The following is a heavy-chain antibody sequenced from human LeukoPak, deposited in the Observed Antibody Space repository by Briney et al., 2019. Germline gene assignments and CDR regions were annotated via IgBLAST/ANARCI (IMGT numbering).Heavy chain of an antibody. Sequence: GGSLRLSCAASGFTFSSYGMSWVRQAPGKGLEWVSAISGSGGSTYYADSVKGRFTISRDNSKNTLYLQMNSLRAEDTAVYCCGRSGSPYYYYGMDVWGQGTTVTVSS. CDR2: ISGSGGST. V-gene: IGHV3-23*01. CDR3: GRSGSPYYYYGMDV. J-gene: IGHJ6*02. D-gene: IGHD6-13*01. CDR1: GFTFSSYG.